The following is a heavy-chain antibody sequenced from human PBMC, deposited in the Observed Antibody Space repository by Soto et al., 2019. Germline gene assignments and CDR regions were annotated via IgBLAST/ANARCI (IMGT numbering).Heavy chain of an antibody. V-gene: IGHV1-69*13. Sequence: ASVKVSCKASGGTFSSYAISWGRQAPGEGLEGMGGIIPIFGTANYAQKFQGGVTITAAESASRACMELSSLRSEDTAVYYCARDGGSSTPFHSPYSGMDVWGKGTTVTVPS. CDR1: GGTFSSYA. CDR3: ARDGGSSTPFHSPYSGMDV. CDR2: IIPIFGTA. J-gene: IGHJ6*04. D-gene: IGHD1-26*01.